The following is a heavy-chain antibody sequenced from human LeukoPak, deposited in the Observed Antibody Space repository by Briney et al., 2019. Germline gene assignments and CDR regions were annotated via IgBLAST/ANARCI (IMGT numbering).Heavy chain of an antibody. CDR1: GFSLSNARMG. CDR2: IFSNDEK. D-gene: IGHD3-22*01. V-gene: IGHV2-26*01. J-gene: IGHJ4*02. CDR3: ARRHYYDSSGYYYADY. Sequence: ESGPTLVKPTETLTLPCTVSGFSLSNARMGVSWIRQPPGKALEWLAHIFSNDEKSYSTSLKSRLTISKDTSKSQVVLTMTNMDPVDTATYYCARRHYYDSSGYYYADYWGQGTLVTVSS.